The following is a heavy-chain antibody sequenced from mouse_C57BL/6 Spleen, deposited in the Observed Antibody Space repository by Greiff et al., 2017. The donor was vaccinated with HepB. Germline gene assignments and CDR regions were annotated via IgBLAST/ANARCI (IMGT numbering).Heavy chain of an antibody. CDR3: ARDDYYGSSYERFAY. V-gene: IGHV3-6*01. Sequence: ESGPGLVKPSQSLSLTCSVTGYSITSGYYWNWIRQFPGNKLEWMGYISYDGSNNYNPSLKNRISITRDTSKNQFFLKLNSVTTEDTATYYCARDDYYGSSYERFAYWGQGTLVTVSA. CDR2: ISYDGSN. D-gene: IGHD1-1*01. CDR1: GYSITSGYY. J-gene: IGHJ3*01.